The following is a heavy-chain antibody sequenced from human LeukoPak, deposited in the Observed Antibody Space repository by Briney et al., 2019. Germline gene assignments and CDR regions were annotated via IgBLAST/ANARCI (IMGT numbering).Heavy chain of an antibody. D-gene: IGHD3-22*01. CDR1: GFTFSSHP. Sequence: GGSLRLSCPGSGFTFSSHPMHWVRQAPGKGLEYVSAVSFDGGSVYYADSVKGRFTISRDNSKNTLYLQMSSLRVDDTAVYYCVKALYDSGGYYYAYWGQGTLVTVSS. CDR2: VSFDGGSV. V-gene: IGHV3-64D*06. CDR3: VKALYDSGGYYYAY. J-gene: IGHJ4*02.